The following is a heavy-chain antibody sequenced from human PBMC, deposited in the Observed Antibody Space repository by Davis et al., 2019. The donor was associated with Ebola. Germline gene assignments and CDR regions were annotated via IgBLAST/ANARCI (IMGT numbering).Heavy chain of an antibody. CDR3: ARRAGWELVTYYFDL. CDR1: GGSFSGYY. CDR2: INHSGST. J-gene: IGHJ4*02. V-gene: IGHV4-34*01. D-gene: IGHD3-10*01. Sequence: MPSETLSLTCAVYGGSFSGYYWSWIRQPPGKGLEWIGEINHSGSTNYNPSLKSRVTISVDTSKNQFSLTLSTVTAADTAEYYCARRAGWELVTYYFDLWGRGTLVTVSS.